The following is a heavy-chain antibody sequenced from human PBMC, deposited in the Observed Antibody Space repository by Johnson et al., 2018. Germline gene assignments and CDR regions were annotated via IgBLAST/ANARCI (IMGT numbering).Heavy chain of an antibody. D-gene: IGHD3-22*01. CDR3: ARVDYDSSGYAFDI. J-gene: IGHJ3*02. CDR2: IGTAGDT. V-gene: IGHV3-13*01. Sequence: VQLVQSGGGLVQPGGSXRLSCAASGFTFSSYDMHWVRQATGKGLEWVSAIGTAGDTYYPGSVKGRFTISRENAKKSLYLQMNSLRAGDTAVYYCARVDYDSSGYAFDIWGQGTMVTVSS. CDR1: GFTFSSYD.